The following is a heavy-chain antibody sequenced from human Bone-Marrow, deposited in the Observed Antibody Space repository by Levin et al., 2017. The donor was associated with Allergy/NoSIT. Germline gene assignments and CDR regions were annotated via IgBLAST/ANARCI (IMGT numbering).Heavy chain of an antibody. Sequence: SSETLSLTCTVSGGSISSGGYYWSWIRQHPGKGLEWIGYIYYSGSTYYNPSLKSRVTISVDTSKNQFSLKLSSVTAADTAVYYCARGLFTMVRGVQNNWFDPWGQGTLVTVSS. CDR2: IYYSGST. D-gene: IGHD3-10*01. V-gene: IGHV4-31*03. CDR1: GGSISSGGYY. J-gene: IGHJ5*02. CDR3: ARGLFTMVRGVQNNWFDP.